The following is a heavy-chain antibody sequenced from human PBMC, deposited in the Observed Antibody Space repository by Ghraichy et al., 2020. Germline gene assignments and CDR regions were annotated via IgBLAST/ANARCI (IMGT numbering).Heavy chain of an antibody. J-gene: IGHJ5*02. V-gene: IGHV4-39*01. D-gene: IGHD3-22*01. CDR1: GGSISSSSYY. CDR3: ARQGVGYYYDSSGHNWFDP. CDR2: IYYSGST. Sequence: ESLNISCTVSGGSISSSSYYWGWIRQPPGKGLEWIGSIYYSGSTYYNPSLKSRVTISVDTSKNQFSLKLSSVTAADTAVYYCARQGVGYYYDSSGHNWFDPWGQGTLVTVSS.